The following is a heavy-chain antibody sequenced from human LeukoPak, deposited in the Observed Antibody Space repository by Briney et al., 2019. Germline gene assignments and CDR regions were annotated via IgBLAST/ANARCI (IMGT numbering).Heavy chain of an antibody. CDR2: ISGSAGST. J-gene: IGHJ5*02. Sequence: GGSLRLSCAASGFTFSSYAMSWVRQAPGKGLEWVSSISGSAGSTYYADSVKGRFTISRDNAKNTLYLQMNSLRAEDTAVYYCARGVEVVIWTWGQGTLVTVSS. D-gene: IGHD3-22*01. V-gene: IGHV3-23*01. CDR3: ARGVEVVIWT. CDR1: GFTFSSYA.